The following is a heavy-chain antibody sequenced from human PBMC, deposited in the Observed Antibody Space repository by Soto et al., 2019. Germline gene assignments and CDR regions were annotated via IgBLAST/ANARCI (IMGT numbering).Heavy chain of an antibody. CDR1: GYSFNSVHF. Sequence: PSETLSLTCGVSGYSFNSVHFWGWIRQPPGKGLQWIGSLSQNGGTYPDPSLRSRVSFSVDTSKDQFSLKLTAVTAGDAAVRYCAPAALPGARFYGMDVWGQGSTVTVSS. CDR3: APAALPGARFYGMDV. J-gene: IGHJ6*02. D-gene: IGHD2-21*02. CDR2: LSQNGGT. V-gene: IGHV4-38-2*01.